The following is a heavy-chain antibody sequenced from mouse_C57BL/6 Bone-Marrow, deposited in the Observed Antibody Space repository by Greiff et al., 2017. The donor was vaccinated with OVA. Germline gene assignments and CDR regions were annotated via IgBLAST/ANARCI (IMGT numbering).Heavy chain of an antibody. CDR2: IYPRSGNT. D-gene: IGHD1-1*01. CDR1: GYTFTSYG. J-gene: IGHJ2*01. V-gene: IGHV1-81*01. Sequence: QVQLQQSGAELARPGASVKLSCKASGYTFTSYGISWVKQRTGQGLEWIGEIYPRSGNTYYNEKFKGKATLTADKSSSTAYMELRSLTSEVSAVYFCARKRVFYGSCYNYFDYWGQGTTLTVSS. CDR3: ARKRVFYGSCYNYFDY.